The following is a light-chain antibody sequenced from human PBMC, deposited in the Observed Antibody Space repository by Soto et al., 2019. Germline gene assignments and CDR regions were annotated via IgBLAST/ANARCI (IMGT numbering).Light chain of an antibody. Sequence: DIQMTQSPSSLSASVGDRVTITCQASQDIRKYLNWYQQKSGKAPKLLIYDASDLETGVPSRFSGSGSGTDFTFTISSLQSEDFATYYCQQYDNFPRTFGGGTKVEIK. CDR2: DAS. J-gene: IGKJ4*01. V-gene: IGKV1-33*01. CDR1: QDIRKY. CDR3: QQYDNFPRT.